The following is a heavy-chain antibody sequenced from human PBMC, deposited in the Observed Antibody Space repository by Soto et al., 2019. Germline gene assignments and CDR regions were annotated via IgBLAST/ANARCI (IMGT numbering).Heavy chain of an antibody. CDR2: ISAYNGNT. J-gene: IGHJ6*02. Sequence: QVQLVQSGAEVKKPGASVKVSCKASGYTFTSYGISWVRQAPGQGLEWMGWISAYNGNTNYAQKLQGRVTMTTDTSTSTAYMELRSLRSDDTAVYYCARDLALGIAAPFYYYYYGMDVWGQGTTVTVSS. V-gene: IGHV1-18*01. CDR3: ARDLALGIAAPFYYYYYGMDV. CDR1: GYTFTSYG. D-gene: IGHD6-13*01.